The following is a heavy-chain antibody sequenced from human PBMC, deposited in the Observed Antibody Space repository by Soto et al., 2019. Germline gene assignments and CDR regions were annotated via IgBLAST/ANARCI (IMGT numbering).Heavy chain of an antibody. CDR3: ATLPPRIVVSLLPIPT. D-gene: IGHD2-21*01. J-gene: IGHJ5*02. Sequence: PTDTLYLTCVVSGGSISSTNWWTWVRQPPGKRLGWIGEIYHNGSPPSCPSIKGRPTISVDKSNNQFSLRLRSVTAADTAVYYCATLPPRIVVSLLPIPTWGQGILVTVSS. CDR1: GGSISSTNW. V-gene: IGHV4-4*02. CDR2: IYHNGSP.